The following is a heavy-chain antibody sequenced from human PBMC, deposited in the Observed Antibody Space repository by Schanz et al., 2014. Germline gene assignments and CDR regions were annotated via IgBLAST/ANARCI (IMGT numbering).Heavy chain of an antibody. Sequence: VQLVDSGGGVVQPGTSLILSCSVSGFSLNTYGIHWFRQPAGKGLEWVAVIWNNGVTKYYADSVRGRFTISRDRFQNTLYLRMSSLRAEDTAVYYCARPRFDYGEVDYWGQGTLVTVSS. CDR2: IWNNGVTK. D-gene: IGHD4-17*01. CDR1: GFSLNTYG. J-gene: IGHJ4*02. CDR3: ARPRFDYGEVDY. V-gene: IGHV3-33*01.